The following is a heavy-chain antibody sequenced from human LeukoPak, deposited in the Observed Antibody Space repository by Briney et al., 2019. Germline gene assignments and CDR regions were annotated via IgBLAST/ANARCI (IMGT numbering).Heavy chain of an antibody. CDR3: GRAFPPLRTAAAGDY. CDR1: GFTFSDCD. CDR2: ISYGTSHI. D-gene: IGHD6-13*01. J-gene: IGHJ4*02. Sequence: GGSLRLSCTAAGFTFSDCDMNWVRQAPGKGLEWVSSISYGTSHIYYADSVKGRFTISRDNPKNSLYLQMDRLRAEDTAVYFCGRAFPPLRTAAAGDYWGQGTLVTVSS. V-gene: IGHV3-21*01.